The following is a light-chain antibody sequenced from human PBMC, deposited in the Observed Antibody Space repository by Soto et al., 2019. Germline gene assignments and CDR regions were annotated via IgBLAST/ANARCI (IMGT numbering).Light chain of an antibody. CDR3: AAWDDSLSGWV. Sequence: QSVLTQPPSASGTPGQRVTISCAGSASNIGSHSVYWYQQLPGTAPKLLIYRNNQRPSGVPDRFSGSKSGTSASLAISGLRSEDEADYYWAAWDDSLSGWVFGGGTKLTVL. V-gene: IGLV1-47*01. CDR1: ASNIGSHS. J-gene: IGLJ3*02. CDR2: RNN.